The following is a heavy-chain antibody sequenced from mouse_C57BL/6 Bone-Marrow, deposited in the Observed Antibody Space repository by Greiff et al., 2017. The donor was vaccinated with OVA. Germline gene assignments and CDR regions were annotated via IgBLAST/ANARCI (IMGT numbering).Heavy chain of an antibody. J-gene: IGHJ2*01. CDR2: ISSGSSTI. CDR3: ARVSFSY. V-gene: IGHV5-17*01. CDR1: GFTFSDYG. Sequence: DVKLVESGGGLVKPGGSLKLSCAASGFTFSDYGMHWVRQAPEKGLEWVAYISSGSSTIYYADTVKGGFTISRDNAKNTLFLQMTSLRSEDTAMYYCARVSFSYWGQVTTLTVSS.